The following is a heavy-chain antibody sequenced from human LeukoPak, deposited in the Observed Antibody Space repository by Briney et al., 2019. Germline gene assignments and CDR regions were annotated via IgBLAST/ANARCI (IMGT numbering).Heavy chain of an antibody. CDR2: ISDSSGYT. J-gene: IGHJ4*02. V-gene: IGHV3-11*03. CDR3: ARTAIAAGGLDY. CDR1: GFTFSDYY. Sequence: GGSLRLSCAASGFTFSDYYMSWIRPAPGKGLEWVSYISDSSGYTNYADSVKGRFTISRDNTKNSLYLQMNSLRAEDTAVYYCARTAIAAGGLDYWGQGALITVSS. D-gene: IGHD6-13*01.